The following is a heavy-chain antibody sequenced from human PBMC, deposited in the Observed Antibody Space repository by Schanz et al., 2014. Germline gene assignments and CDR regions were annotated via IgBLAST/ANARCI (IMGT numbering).Heavy chain of an antibody. CDR2: IFGGGST. CDR3: AKAIGGRWLQPGD. CDR1: GFTVSSKY. D-gene: IGHD3-16*01. V-gene: IGHV3-66*01. J-gene: IGHJ4*02. Sequence: EVQLVESGGGLVQPGGSLRLSCAASGFTVSSKYMNWVRQAPGKGPEWVSVIFGGGSTYYADSVKGRFTISRDNSRDTVYLQMNSLRAEDTALYYCAKAIGGRWLQPGDWGQGTRVTVSS.